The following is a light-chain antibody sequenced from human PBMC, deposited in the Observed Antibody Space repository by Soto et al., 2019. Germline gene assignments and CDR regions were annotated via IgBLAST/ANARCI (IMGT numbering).Light chain of an antibody. V-gene: IGKV1-5*03. Sequence: DIQMTQFPSTQSASVGDRVIITCRASQSISSWLAWYQQKPGKAPNLLIYKASSLASGVPSRFSGSGFGTEFTLTISSLQPDDIATYYCQHYNSYSEAFGQGTKVELK. CDR3: QHYNSYSEA. CDR2: KAS. J-gene: IGKJ1*01. CDR1: QSISSW.